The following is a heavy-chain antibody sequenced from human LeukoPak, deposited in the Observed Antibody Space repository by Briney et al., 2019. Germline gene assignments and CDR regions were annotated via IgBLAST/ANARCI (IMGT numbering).Heavy chain of an antibody. CDR3: ARGQIHGWDYFDF. CDR1: GYSFTNYD. Sequence: AAVTVSCTTSGYSFTNYDINWVRLAPGQGIEWMGWMNPNSGNTGYAQKFQGRVTMTRNTSISTAYMELRSLRFEDTAVYYCARGQIHGWDYFDFWGQGTLVTVSS. CDR2: MNPNSGNT. V-gene: IGHV1-8*01. J-gene: IGHJ4*02. D-gene: IGHD6-19*01.